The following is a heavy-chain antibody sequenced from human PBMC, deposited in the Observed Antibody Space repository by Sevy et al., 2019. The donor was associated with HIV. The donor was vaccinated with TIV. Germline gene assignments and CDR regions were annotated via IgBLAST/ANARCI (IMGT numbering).Heavy chain of an antibody. Sequence: GGSLRLSCAASGFTFSDYYMSWIRQAPGKGLEWVSYISSSGSTIYYADSVKGRFTISRDNSKNTLYLQMNSLRAEDTAVYYCARDLDYYGSGSYPYYYYGMDVWGQGTTVTVSS. J-gene: IGHJ6*02. V-gene: IGHV3-11*04. CDR3: ARDLDYYGSGSYPYYYYGMDV. D-gene: IGHD3-10*01. CDR1: GFTFSDYY. CDR2: ISSSGSTI.